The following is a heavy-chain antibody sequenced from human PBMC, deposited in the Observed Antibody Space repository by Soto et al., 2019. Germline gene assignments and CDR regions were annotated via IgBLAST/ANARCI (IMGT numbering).Heavy chain of an antibody. J-gene: IGHJ5*02. CDR1: GYTFTSYD. CDR3: ARRGNAWNYPVMRLYNWFDP. CDR2: MNPNSGNT. V-gene: IGHV1-8*01. D-gene: IGHD1-7*01. Sequence: ASVKVSCKASGYTFTSYDINWVRQATGQGLEWMGWMNPNSGNTGYAQKFQGRVTMTRNTSISTAYMELSSLRSEDTAVYYCARRGNAWNYPVMRLYNWFDPWGQGTLVTVSS.